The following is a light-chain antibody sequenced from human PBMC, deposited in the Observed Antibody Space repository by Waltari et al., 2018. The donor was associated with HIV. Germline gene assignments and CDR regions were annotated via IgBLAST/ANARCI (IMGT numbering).Light chain of an antibody. CDR3: SSYAGSDSPYV. CDR2: EVN. J-gene: IGLJ1*01. Sequence: QSALTQPPSASGSPGQSVTIFCTGTSSDVGGYNYVSWDQQHPDKAPKLIIFEVNKRPSGVPYRFSGSKSGNTASLTVSGLQAEDEADYYCSSYAGSDSPYVFGSGTTVTVL. CDR1: SSDVGGYNY. V-gene: IGLV2-8*01.